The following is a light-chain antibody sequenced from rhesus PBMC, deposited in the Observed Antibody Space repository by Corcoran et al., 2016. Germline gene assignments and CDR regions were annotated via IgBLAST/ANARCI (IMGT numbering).Light chain of an antibody. CDR2: DAS. CDR1: QGISSY. V-gene: IGKV1-38*01. Sequence: DIQLTQSPSSLSASVGDRVTITCRASQGISSYLAWYQQKSGKAPKLLIYDASNLQSGVPSRFSGSGSGTEFTLTISSLKPEDFATYYCQQRNSYPFTFGPGTKLDIK. J-gene: IGKJ3*01. CDR3: QQRNSYPFT.